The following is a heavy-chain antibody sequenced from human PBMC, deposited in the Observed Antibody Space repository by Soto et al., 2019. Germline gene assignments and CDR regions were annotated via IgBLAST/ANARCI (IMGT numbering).Heavy chain of an antibody. Sequence: ASVKVSCKASGYTFTSYYMHWVRQAPGQGLEWMGIINPSGGSTSYAQKFQGRVTMTRDTSTSTVYMELSSLRSEDTAVYYCATGVNMYYDFWSGYYPTDYWGQGTLVTSPQ. D-gene: IGHD3-3*01. J-gene: IGHJ4*02. CDR3: ATGVNMYYDFWSGYYPTDY. V-gene: IGHV1-46*03. CDR2: INPSGGST. CDR1: GYTFTSYY.